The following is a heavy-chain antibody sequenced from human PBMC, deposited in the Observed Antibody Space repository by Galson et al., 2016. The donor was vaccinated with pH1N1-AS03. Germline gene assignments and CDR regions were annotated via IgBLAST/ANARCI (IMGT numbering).Heavy chain of an antibody. CDR2: MRYDGSNK. Sequence: SLRLFCAASGFTFSIYGMHWVRQAPGKGLEWVAFMRYDGSNKYYADSVKGRFTISRDNSKNTLYLQMNSLRAEDTAVYYCAKDGGKLERRDFDYWGQGTLVTVSS. J-gene: IGHJ4*02. CDR1: GFTFSIYG. D-gene: IGHD1-1*01. CDR3: AKDGGKLERRDFDY. V-gene: IGHV3-30*02.